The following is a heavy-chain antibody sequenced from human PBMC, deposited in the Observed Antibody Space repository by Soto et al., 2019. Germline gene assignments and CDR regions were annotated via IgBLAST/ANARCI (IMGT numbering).Heavy chain of an antibody. CDR2: ISGNGGTI. J-gene: IGHJ6*04. D-gene: IGHD1-1*01. CDR1: GFTFSNYA. Sequence: GGSLRLSCAASGFTFSNYAMHWVRQAPGKGLEYVSAISGNGGTIYYGNSVQGRFIISRDNSKNTLYHQMGSLRAEDMAVYYWARQHNSHYALDFWGKGTTVTVSS. CDR3: ARQHNSHYALDF. V-gene: IGHV3-64*01.